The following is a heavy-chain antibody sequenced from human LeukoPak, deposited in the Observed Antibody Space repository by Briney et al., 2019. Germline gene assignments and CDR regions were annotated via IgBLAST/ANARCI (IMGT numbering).Heavy chain of an antibody. Sequence: SETLSLTCTVSGGSISSSSYYWGWIRQPPGKGLEWIVYIYYSGSTNYNPSLKSRVTISVDTSKNQFSLKLSSVTAADTAVYYCARVHGVAGTLYYYYGMDVWGQGTTVTVSS. V-gene: IGHV4-61*05. CDR1: GGSISSSSYY. CDR3: ARVHGVAGTLYYYYGMDV. D-gene: IGHD6-19*01. J-gene: IGHJ6*02. CDR2: IYYSGST.